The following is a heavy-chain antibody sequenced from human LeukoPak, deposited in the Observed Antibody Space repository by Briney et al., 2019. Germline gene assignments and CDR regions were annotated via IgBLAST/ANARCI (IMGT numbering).Heavy chain of an antibody. D-gene: IGHD6-6*01. CDR3: ARDTYSSSSSWFDP. J-gene: IGHJ5*02. CDR2: ISAYNGNT. CDR1: GYTFTSYG. Sequence: ASVKVSCKASGYTFTSYGISWVRQAPGQGLEWVGWISAYNGNTNYAQKLQGRVTMTTDTSTSTAYMELRSLRSDDTAVYYCARDTYSSSSSWFDPWGQGTLVTVSS. V-gene: IGHV1-18*01.